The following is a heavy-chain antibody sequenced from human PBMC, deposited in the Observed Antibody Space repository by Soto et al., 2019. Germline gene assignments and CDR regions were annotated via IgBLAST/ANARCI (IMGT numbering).Heavy chain of an antibody. CDR2: IIPLFDEA. J-gene: IGHJ6*02. CDR3: ARAWPRGTMTAIDSAKDGMDV. V-gene: IGHV1-69*01. CDR1: GGNFSKSA. D-gene: IGHD3-22*01. Sequence: QVQLVQSGAEVKKPGSSVRVSCTASGGNFSKSAFSWVRQAPGQGLEWVGGIIPLFDEADYAPRFQGRVTITADESTTTAYLELSRLKSYDTAMYYCARAWPRGTMTAIDSAKDGMDVWGQGPTVTVSS.